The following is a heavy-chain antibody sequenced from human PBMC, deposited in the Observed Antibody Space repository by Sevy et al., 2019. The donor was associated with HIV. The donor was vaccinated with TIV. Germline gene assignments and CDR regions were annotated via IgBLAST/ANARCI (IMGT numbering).Heavy chain of an antibody. J-gene: IGHJ4*02. D-gene: IGHD3-10*01. Sequence: GGSLRLSCAASGFTFRTYWMHWVRQAPGKGLVWVSRINTDESSTSYADSVKGRFTISRDNAKNTLYLQMNSLRAEDTAVHYCAGHFYGSGRYLDYWGQGTLVTVSS. V-gene: IGHV3-74*01. CDR3: AGHFYGSGRYLDY. CDR1: GFTFRTYW. CDR2: INTDESST.